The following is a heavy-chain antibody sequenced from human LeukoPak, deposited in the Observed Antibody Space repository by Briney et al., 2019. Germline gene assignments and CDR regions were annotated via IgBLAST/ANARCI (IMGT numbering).Heavy chain of an antibody. CDR3: AKDSTTSGSYYGMDV. V-gene: IGHV3-23*01. D-gene: IGHD3-3*01. CDR2: ISGSGGST. CDR1: GFAFNNYV. J-gene: IGHJ6*02. Sequence: PGGSLRLSCAASGFAFNNYVMSWVRQAPGKGLEWVSSISGSGGSTYYTDSVKGRFTTSRDNSKNTLYLQMNSLRAEDTAVYYCAKDSTTSGSYYGMDVWGQGTTVTVSS.